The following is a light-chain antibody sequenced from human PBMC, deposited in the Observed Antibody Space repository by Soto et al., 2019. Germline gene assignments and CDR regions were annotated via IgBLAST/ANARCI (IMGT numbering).Light chain of an antibody. CDR1: QSVSSSN. CDR3: QQYGSSPPYT. CDR2: GAS. J-gene: IGKJ2*01. Sequence: EIVLTQSPGTLSLSPGERATLSCRASQSVSSSNLACYQQKPGQAPRLLIYGASIRATGIPARFSGSGSGTDFTLTISRLEPEDLAVYYCQQYGSSPPYTFGQGTKLEIK. V-gene: IGKV3-20*01.